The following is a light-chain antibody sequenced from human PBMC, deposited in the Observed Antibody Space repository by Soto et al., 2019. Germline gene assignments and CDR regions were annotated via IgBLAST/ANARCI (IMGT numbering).Light chain of an antibody. CDR1: QSVYSN. J-gene: IGKJ4*01. CDR3: QQYNSWPLT. CDR2: GSS. V-gene: IGKV3-15*01. Sequence: EIVMTQSPATLSMSPGERATLSCRASQSVYSNLAWYQQKPGQTPRLLIYGSSTRATGIPARFSGGGSGTEFTLTISSLQSEAFAVYYCQQYNSWPLTFGGGTKVEIK.